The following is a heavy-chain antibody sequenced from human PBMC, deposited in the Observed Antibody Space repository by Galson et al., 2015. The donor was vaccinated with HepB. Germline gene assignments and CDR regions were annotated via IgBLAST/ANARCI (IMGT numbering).Heavy chain of an antibody. Sequence: SLRLSCAASGFTFSNAWMSWVRQAPGKGLEWVGRIKSKTDGGTTDYAAPVKGRFTISRDDSKNTLYLQMNSLKTEDTAVYYCTTEVRYFDWLLYTYYYYGMDVWGQGTTVTVSS. CDR3: TTEVRYFDWLLYTYYYYGMDV. CDR2: IKSKTDGGTT. J-gene: IGHJ6*02. D-gene: IGHD3-9*01. CDR1: GFTFSNAW. V-gene: IGHV3-15*01.